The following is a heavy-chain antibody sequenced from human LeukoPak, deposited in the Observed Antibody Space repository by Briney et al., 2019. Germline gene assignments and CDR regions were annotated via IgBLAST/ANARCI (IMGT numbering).Heavy chain of an antibody. CDR2: ISSSSRYI. Sequence: GGSLRLSCAASGFTFSSYSMNWVRQAPGKGLEWVSSISSSSRYIYYADSVKGRFTISRDNAKNSLYLQMNSLRAEDTAVYYCASSTVTTGAFDIWGQGTMVTVSS. CDR1: GFTFSSYS. D-gene: IGHD4-17*01. CDR3: ASSTVTTGAFDI. J-gene: IGHJ3*02. V-gene: IGHV3-21*01.